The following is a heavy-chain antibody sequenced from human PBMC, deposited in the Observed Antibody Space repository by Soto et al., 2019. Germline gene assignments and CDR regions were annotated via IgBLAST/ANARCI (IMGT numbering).Heavy chain of an antibody. CDR3: ARHAGESGGGRWFDP. CDR2: IYFSGSA. D-gene: IGHD3-16*01. Sequence: PSETLSLTCTVSGGSISGSSYFWGWIRQPPGKGLEWIGSIYFSGSASYNPSLRSRLTISVDTSTNQFSLKLSSVTAADTAVYYCARHAGESGGGRWFDPWGQGSLVTVSS. CDR1: GGSISGSSYF. V-gene: IGHV4-39*01. J-gene: IGHJ5*02.